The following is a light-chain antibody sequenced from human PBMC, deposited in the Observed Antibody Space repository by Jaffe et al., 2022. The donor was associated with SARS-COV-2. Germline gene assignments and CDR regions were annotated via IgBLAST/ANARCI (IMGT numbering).Light chain of an antibody. CDR3: QQYTSSPPYT. J-gene: IGKJ2*01. CDR2: STS. Sequence: EIVLTQSPGTLSLSPGERATLSCRASQSVSSSYLDWYQQKPGQAPRLLIYSTSTRATGIPDRFSGSGSGTDFTLTISRLEPEDFAVYYCQQYTSSPPYTFGQGTKLEIK. V-gene: IGKV3-20*01. CDR1: QSVSSSY.